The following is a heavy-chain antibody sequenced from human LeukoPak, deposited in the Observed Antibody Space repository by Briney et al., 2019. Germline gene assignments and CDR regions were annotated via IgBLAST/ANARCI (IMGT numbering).Heavy chain of an antibody. CDR3: ARGSQALRGYSGYANWFDP. CDR2: ISAYNGNT. CDR1: GYTFTSYG. Sequence: ASVKVSCKASGYTFTSYGISWVRQAPGQGLEWMGWISAYNGNTNYAQKLQGRVAMTTDTSTSTAYMELRSLRSDDTAVYYCARGSQALRGYSGYANWFDPWGQGTLVTVSS. D-gene: IGHD5-12*01. V-gene: IGHV1-18*01. J-gene: IGHJ5*02.